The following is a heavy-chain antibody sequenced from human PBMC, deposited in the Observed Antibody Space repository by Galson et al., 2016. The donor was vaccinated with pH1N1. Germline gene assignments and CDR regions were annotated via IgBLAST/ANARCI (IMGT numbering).Heavy chain of an antibody. J-gene: IGHJ4*02. CDR1: GGSLSGTY. V-gene: IGHV4-34*01. Sequence: LSLTCAVYGGSLSGTYWSWIRQSPGKGLEWIGDIHPGGSTNYNPSLKSRVTLFADTSRNQFSLNLSSLTAADTALYFCARRKPNFDPHVIDFWGQGALVSVSS. CDR3: ARRKPNFDPHVIDF. D-gene: IGHD3-9*01. CDR2: IHPGGST.